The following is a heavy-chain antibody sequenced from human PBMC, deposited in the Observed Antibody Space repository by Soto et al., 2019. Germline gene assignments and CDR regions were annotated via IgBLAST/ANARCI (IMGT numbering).Heavy chain of an antibody. CDR1: GGTFSSYT. D-gene: IGHD4-17*01. J-gene: IGHJ4*02. Sequence: QVQLVQSGAEVKKPGSSVKVSCTASGGTFSSYTFTWVRQAPGQGLEWMGRIIPILGIANYAQNFQGRVTITADKSTSTADMELSSLRSEDTAVYYCARGNYGDYVSLDYWGQGTLVTVSS. CDR3: ARGNYGDYVSLDY. CDR2: IIPILGIA. V-gene: IGHV1-69*02.